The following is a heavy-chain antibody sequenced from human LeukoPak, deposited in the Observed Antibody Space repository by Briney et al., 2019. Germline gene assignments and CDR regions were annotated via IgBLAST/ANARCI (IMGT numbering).Heavy chain of an antibody. CDR2: INPNDGDT. Sequence: GASVKVSCKASGYTFTDYYMHWVRQAPGQGFEWMGWINPNDGDTNYAQKFQGRVTMTRDTSISTAHMEVSRLRSDDTAVYYCARANFLQGSSTTCLFYYWGQGTLVTVSS. CDR1: GYTFTDYY. CDR3: ARANFLQGSSTTCLFYY. V-gene: IGHV1-2*02. J-gene: IGHJ4*02. D-gene: IGHD2-2*01.